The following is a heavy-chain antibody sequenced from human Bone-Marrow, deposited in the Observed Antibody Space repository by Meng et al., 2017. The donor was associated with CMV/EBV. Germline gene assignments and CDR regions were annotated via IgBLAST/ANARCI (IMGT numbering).Heavy chain of an antibody. CDR1: GYTFNSND. V-gene: IGHV1-8*01. Sequence: ASVKVSCKASGYTFNSNDINWVRQAPGQGLEWMGWMNPNSGNTGYTQKLQGRVTMTWNTSISTAFMELSSLRSEDTAVYYCARDHYSSSWYSNWFDPWGQGTLVTVSS. CDR3: ARDHYSSSWYSNWFDP. D-gene: IGHD6-13*01. J-gene: IGHJ5*02. CDR2: MNPNSGNT.